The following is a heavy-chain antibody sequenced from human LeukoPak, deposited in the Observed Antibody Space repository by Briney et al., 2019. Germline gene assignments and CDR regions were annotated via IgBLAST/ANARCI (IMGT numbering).Heavy chain of an antibody. J-gene: IGHJ4*02. CDR3: ARVRWGSYSFDY. CDR1: GYTFTGDY. V-gene: IGHV1-2*06. CDR2: INPNIGGT. Sequence: ASVKVSCKASGYTFTGDYMHWVRQAPGQGLWWMGRINPNIGGTNYAQKFQGRVTMTRDTSISTAYMELSRLRSDDTAVYYCARVRWGSYSFDYWGQGTLVTVSS. D-gene: IGHD3-16*01.